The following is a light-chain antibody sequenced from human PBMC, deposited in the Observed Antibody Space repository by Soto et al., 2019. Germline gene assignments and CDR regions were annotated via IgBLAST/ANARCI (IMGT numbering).Light chain of an antibody. CDR3: AAWDDGLNGDV. CDR2: NNY. V-gene: IGLV1-44*01. Sequence: QSVLTQPPSSSGTPGQRVTISCSGSSSNIGRYTVNWFQQLPGTAPKLLIYNNYQRPSGVPDRFSGSKSGTSASLAISGLQSEDEADYYCAAWDDGLNGDVFGTGTKLTVL. J-gene: IGLJ1*01. CDR1: SSNIGRYT.